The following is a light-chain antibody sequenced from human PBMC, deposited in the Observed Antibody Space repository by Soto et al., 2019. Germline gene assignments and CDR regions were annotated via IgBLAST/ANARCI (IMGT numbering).Light chain of an antibody. CDR3: QHRDT. V-gene: IGKV3-11*01. CDR2: DAS. J-gene: IGKJ1*01. Sequence: EIVLTQSPATLSLSPGERATLSCRASQSVSSYLAWYQQKPGQAPRLLIYDASNRATGIPARFSGSGSGTDFTLTISSLEPEDFATYYCQHRDTFGQGTKV. CDR1: QSVSSY.